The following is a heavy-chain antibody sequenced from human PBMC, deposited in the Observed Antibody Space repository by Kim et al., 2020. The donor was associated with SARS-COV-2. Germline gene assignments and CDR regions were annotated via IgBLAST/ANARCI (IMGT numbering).Heavy chain of an antibody. CDR3: ARIVAGVGAPRWFDP. Sequence: SDTLSLTCAVSGYSISSSNWWGWIRQPPGKGLEWIGYIYYSGSTYYNPSLKSRVTMSVDTSKNQFSLKLSSVTAVDTAVYYCARIVAGVGAPRWFDPWGQGTLVTVSS. D-gene: IGHD1-26*01. CDR2: IYYSGST. J-gene: IGHJ5*02. CDR1: GYSISSSNW. V-gene: IGHV4-28*01.